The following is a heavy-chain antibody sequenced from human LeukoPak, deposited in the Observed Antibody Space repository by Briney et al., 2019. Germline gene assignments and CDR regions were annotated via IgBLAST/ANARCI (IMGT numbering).Heavy chain of an antibody. Sequence: GGSLRLSCAASGFTFSSYSMNWVRLAPGKGLEWVSSISSSSSYIYYADSVKGRFTISRDNAKNSLYLQMNSLRAEDTAVYYCARYSSGWPGYFDYWGQGTLVTVSS. CDR2: ISSSSSYI. V-gene: IGHV3-21*01. J-gene: IGHJ4*02. CDR3: ARYSSGWPGYFDY. D-gene: IGHD6-25*01. CDR1: GFTFSSYS.